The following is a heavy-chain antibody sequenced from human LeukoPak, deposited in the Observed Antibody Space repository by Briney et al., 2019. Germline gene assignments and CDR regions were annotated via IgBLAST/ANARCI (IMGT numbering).Heavy chain of an antibody. J-gene: IGHJ6*02. D-gene: IGHD3-22*01. V-gene: IGHV1-69*13. Sequence: ASVKASCKASGGTFSSYAISWVRQAPGQGLEWMGGIIPIFGTANYAQKFQGRVTITADESTSTAYMELSSLRSEDTAVYYCARDHRNYYDSDYGMDVWGQGTTVTVSS. CDR3: ARDHRNYYDSDYGMDV. CDR1: GGTFSSYA. CDR2: IIPIFGTA.